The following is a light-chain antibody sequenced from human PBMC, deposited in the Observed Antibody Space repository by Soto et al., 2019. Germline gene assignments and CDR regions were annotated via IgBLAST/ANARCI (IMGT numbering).Light chain of an antibody. V-gene: IGKV1-33*01. CDR1: DDISNY. CDR3: QQYANLPLT. J-gene: IGKJ3*01. Sequence: DIQMTQSPSSLSASVGDRVTITCQASDDISNYLNWYQQKPGKAHKVLIYDASHMESGVPSRFSGCGSGTEFTFTISSLQAEDIATYYCQQYANLPLTFGPGTKVDIK. CDR2: DAS.